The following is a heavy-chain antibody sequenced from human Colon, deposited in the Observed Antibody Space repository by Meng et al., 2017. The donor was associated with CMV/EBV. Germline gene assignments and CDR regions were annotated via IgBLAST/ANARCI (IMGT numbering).Heavy chain of an antibody. V-gene: IGHV3-74*01. CDR3: ARLKSEEEDH. CDR2: INSDGSDT. CDR1: GFSLRGYW. Sequence: SCAASGFSLRGYWMHWVRQAPGKGLVWVSCINSDGSDTRYADSVKGRFTISRDNAKNTLYLQMNSLRLEDTAVYYCARLKSEEEDHWGQGTMVTVSS. J-gene: IGHJ4*02. D-gene: IGHD3-3*01.